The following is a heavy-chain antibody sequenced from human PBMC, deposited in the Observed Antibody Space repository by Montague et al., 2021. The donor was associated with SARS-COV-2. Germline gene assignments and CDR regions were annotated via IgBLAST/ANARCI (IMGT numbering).Heavy chain of an antibody. Sequence: SETLSLTCSVSGGSISSSSHYWAWIRQPPRSILEWIGNIYYSGTTNYNPSLKSRVTISVDTSKNQFSLKLSSVTAADTAVHYCASDRTADDYDDYDTAGCSYDYGMDVWGQGTTVTVSS. CDR1: GGSISSSSHY. CDR2: IYYSGTT. D-gene: IGHD4-17*01. J-gene: IGHJ6*02. V-gene: IGHV4-61*01. CDR3: ASDRTADDYDDYDTAGCSYDYGMDV.